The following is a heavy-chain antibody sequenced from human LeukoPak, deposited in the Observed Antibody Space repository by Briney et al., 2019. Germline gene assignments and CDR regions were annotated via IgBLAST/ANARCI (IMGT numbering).Heavy chain of an antibody. D-gene: IGHD3-10*01. CDR1: GGSVSSGSYY. CDR3: ASGLFFDY. V-gene: IGHV4-61*01. J-gene: IGHJ4*02. Sequence: SETLSLTCTVSGGSVSSGSYYWSWIRQPPGKGLEWIGYIYYSGSTNYNPSLKSRVTISVDTSKNQFSLKLSSVTAADTAVYYCASGLFFDYWGQGTLVTVSS. CDR2: IYYSGST.